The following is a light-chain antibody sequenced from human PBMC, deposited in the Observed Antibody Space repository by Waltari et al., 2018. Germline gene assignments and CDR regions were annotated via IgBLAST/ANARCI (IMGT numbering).Light chain of an antibody. V-gene: IGLV1-40*01. CDR2: GNN. CDR1: SSNIGAGYD. J-gene: IGLJ2*01. Sequence: QSVLAQPPSVSGAPGQRVTISCTGSSSNIGAGYDVHWYQQLPGTAPNLFIYGNNNRPSGVPDRFSGSKSGTSASLAITGLQAEDEASYYCQSYDTNLVVFGGGTKLTVL. CDR3: QSYDTNLVV.